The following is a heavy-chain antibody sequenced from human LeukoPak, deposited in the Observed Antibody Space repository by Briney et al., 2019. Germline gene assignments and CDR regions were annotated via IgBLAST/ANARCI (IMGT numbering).Heavy chain of an antibody. CDR1: GYTFTDYY. D-gene: IGHD5-18*01. CDR2: INPNSGGT. V-gene: IGHV1-2*02. J-gene: IGHJ4*02. CDR3: ARNTAMVPSRFYYFDY. Sequence: ASVKVSCKASGYTFTDYYMHWVRQAPGQGLEWMGWINPNSGGTNYAQKFQGRVTMTRDTSTSTAHMELSRLRSDDTAVYYCARNTAMVPSRFYYFDYWGQGTLVTVSS.